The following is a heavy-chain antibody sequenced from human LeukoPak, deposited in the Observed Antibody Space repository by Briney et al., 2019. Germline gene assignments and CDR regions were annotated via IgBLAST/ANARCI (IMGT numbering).Heavy chain of an antibody. D-gene: IGHD3-22*01. CDR1: GFTFSSYG. CDR3: AKDPGYYYDSSGPFDY. J-gene: IGHJ4*02. V-gene: IGHV3-30*02. CDR2: IRYEGSNK. Sequence: GGSLRLSCAASGFTFSSYGMHWVRQAPGKGLEWVAFIRYEGSNKYYADSVKGRFTISRDNSKNTLYLQMNSLRAEDTAVYYCAKDPGYYYDSSGPFDYWGQGTLVTVSS.